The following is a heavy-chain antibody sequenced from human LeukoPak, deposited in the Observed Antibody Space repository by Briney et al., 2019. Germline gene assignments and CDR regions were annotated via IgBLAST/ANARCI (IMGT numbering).Heavy chain of an antibody. D-gene: IGHD6-13*01. J-gene: IGHJ4*02. CDR2: ISHDGSTK. Sequence: PGGSLRLSCAASGLTFSSYAMHWVRQAPGKGLEWVTLISHDGSTKYIADSVKGRFTISRDNSKNTLYLQMNGLRVDDTAVYFCASSGDSSSWFYFDYWGQGTLVTVSS. CDR3: ASSGDSSSWFYFDY. CDR1: GLTFSSYA. V-gene: IGHV3-30*16.